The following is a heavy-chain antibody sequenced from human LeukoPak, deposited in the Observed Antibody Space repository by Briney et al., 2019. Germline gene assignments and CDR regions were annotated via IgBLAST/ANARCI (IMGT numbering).Heavy chain of an antibody. V-gene: IGHV4-4*07. CDR2: IYTGGSI. CDR3: AREIHFDSSGQRTLHAFDI. D-gene: IGHD3-22*01. CDR1: GGSISSYY. J-gene: IGHJ3*02. Sequence: SETLSLTCTVSGGSISSYYWSWIRQPAGKGLEWIGRIYTGGSINYNPSLKSRVTMSVDTSKNQFSLKVNSVTAADTAVYYCAREIHFDSSGQRTLHAFDIWGQGTMVTVSS.